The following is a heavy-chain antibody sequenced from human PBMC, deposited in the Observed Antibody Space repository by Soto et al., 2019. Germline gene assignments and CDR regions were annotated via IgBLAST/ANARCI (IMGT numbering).Heavy chain of an antibody. J-gene: IGHJ4*02. V-gene: IGHV3-7*01. D-gene: IGHD6-13*01. CDR3: VRDHAVAASDY. CDR2: IKKDGSEK. CDR1: GFTFSSYW. Sequence: GGSLRLSCAVSGFTFSSYWMSWVRQGSGKGLEWVANIKKDGSEKYYVDSVKGRFTISRDNAKNSLYLQMNSLRAEDTAVYYCVRDHAVAASDYWGQGAPVTVSS.